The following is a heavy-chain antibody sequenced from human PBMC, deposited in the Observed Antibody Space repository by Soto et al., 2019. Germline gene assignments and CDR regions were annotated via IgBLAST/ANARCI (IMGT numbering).Heavy chain of an antibody. CDR2: IFYDGSNE. D-gene: IGHD6-19*01. Sequence: QVQLVESGGGVVQPGRSLRLSCAASGFTFSTYGMHWVRQAPGKGLEWVAVIFYDGSNEYYADSVKGRFTISRDNSKNTLYLQMNGLRAEDTAVYYCARGGGSAWQPYYFDLWGQGTLGTVSS. J-gene: IGHJ4*02. CDR1: GFTFSTYG. CDR3: ARGGGSAWQPYYFDL. V-gene: IGHV3-33*01.